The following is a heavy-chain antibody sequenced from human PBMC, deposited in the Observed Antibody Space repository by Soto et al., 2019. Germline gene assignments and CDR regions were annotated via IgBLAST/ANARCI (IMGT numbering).Heavy chain of an antibody. CDR2: IWYDGSNK. Sequence: QVQLVESGGGVAQPGRSLRLSCAASGFTFSSYGMNWVRQAPGTGLAWVAVIWYDGSNKYYADSVKGRFTISRDNSKNTLYLQMNSLRAEDTAVYYCARDTFGYGDDAFDIWGQGTMVTVSS. D-gene: IGHD3-16*01. J-gene: IGHJ3*02. CDR3: ARDTFGYGDDAFDI. V-gene: IGHV3-33*01. CDR1: GFTFSSYG.